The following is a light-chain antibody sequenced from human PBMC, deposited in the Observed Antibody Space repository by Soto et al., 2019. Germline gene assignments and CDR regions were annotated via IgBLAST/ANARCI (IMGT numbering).Light chain of an antibody. CDR3: SSYSSTSTLYV. CDR1: SSDIGAYNY. V-gene: IGLV2-14*01. CDR2: EVT. J-gene: IGLJ1*01. Sequence: QSVLTQPASVSGSPGQSITISCIGTSSDIGAYNYVSWYQQHPGKVPKLMIYEVTNRPSGLSNRFSGSKSGNTASLTISGLQAEDEAEYFCSSYSSTSTLYVLGTGTKVTVL.